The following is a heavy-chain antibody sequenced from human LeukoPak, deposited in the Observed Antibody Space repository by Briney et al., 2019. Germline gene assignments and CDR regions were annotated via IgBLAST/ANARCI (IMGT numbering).Heavy chain of an antibody. V-gene: IGHV3-43D*03. Sequence: GGSLRLSCAASGFTFDDYAMHWVRQAPGKGLECVSLISWDGGSTYYADSVKGRFTISRDNSKNSLYLQMNSLRAEDTALYYCARDGIRRYYDFWSGPNGDFDYWGQGTLVTVSS. J-gene: IGHJ4*02. CDR2: ISWDGGST. CDR3: ARDGIRRYYDFWSGPNGDFDY. D-gene: IGHD3-3*01. CDR1: GFTFDDYA.